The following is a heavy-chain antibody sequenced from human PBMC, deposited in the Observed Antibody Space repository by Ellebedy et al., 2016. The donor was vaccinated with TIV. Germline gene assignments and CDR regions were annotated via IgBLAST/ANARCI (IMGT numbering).Heavy chain of an antibody. Sequence: GGSLRLSCAASGLTVRTNYMNWVRQAPGKGLEWVSSIYSGDDTYYAESVKGRFFISRDNSESTLYLQMRSLKAADSAVYYCARASFYDVDLSGWYFDFWGRGTLVTVSS. CDR2: IYSGDDT. CDR1: GLTVRTNY. D-gene: IGHD3-10*02. J-gene: IGHJ2*01. CDR3: ARASFYDVDLSGWYFDF. V-gene: IGHV3-66*01.